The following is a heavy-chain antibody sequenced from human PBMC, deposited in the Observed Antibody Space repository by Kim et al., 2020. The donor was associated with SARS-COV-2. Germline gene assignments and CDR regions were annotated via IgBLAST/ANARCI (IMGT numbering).Heavy chain of an antibody. J-gene: IGHJ5*02. CDR1: GGTFSSYA. CDR3: ARDEDHYYGSGGFGGGWT. D-gene: IGHD3-10*01. CDR2: IIPIFGTA. Sequence: SVKVSCKASGGTFSSYAISWVRQAPGQGLEWMGGIIPIFGTANYAQKFQGRVTITADESTSTAYMELSSLRSEDTAVYYCARDEDHYYGSGGFGGGWTWGQGTLVTVSS. V-gene: IGHV1-69*13.